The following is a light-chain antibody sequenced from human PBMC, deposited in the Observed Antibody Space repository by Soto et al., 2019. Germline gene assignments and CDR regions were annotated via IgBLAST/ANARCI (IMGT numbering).Light chain of an antibody. Sequence: DIQMTQSPSTLSASVGDRVTITCRASQSISSWLAWYQQKPGKAPKLLVYKASSLESGVPSRFSGRGSGTEFPLTISSVQPDDFATYYCQQFNSYPLTFGGGTKVEIK. J-gene: IGKJ4*01. CDR1: QSISSW. CDR3: QQFNSYPLT. CDR2: KAS. V-gene: IGKV1-5*03.